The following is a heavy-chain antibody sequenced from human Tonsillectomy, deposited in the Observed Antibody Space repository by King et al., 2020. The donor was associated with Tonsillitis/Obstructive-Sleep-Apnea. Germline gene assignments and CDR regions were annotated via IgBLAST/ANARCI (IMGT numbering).Heavy chain of an antibody. CDR2: IYYSGST. J-gene: IGHJ6*03. Sequence: VQLQESGPGLVKPSETLSLTCTVSGGSISSSSYYWGWIRQPPGKGLEWIGSIYYSGSTYYNPSLKSRVTRTVDTSKNQFSLKLSSVTAADTAVYYCARRVPYYYYYMDVWGKGTTVTVSS. CDR3: ARRVPYYYYYMDV. CDR1: GGSISSSSYY. V-gene: IGHV4-39*01.